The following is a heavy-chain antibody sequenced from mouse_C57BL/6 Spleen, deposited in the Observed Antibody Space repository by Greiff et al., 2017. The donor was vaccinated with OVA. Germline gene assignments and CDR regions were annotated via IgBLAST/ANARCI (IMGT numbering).Heavy chain of an antibody. CDR1: GYTFTSYW. J-gene: IGHJ2*01. V-gene: IGHV1-55*01. Sequence: QVQLQQPGAELVKPGASVKMSCKASGYTFTSYWITWVKQRPGQGLEWIGDIYPGSGSTNYNEKFKSKATLTVDTSSSTAYMQLSSLTSEDSAVYDCARWATTVVASDYWGQGTTLTVSS. CDR3: ARWATTVVASDY. D-gene: IGHD1-1*01. CDR2: IYPGSGST.